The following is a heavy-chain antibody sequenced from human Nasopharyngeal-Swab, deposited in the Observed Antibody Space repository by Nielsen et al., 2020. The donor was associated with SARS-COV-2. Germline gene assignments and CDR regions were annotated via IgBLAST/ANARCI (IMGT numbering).Heavy chain of an antibody. J-gene: IGHJ6*02. CDR3: ARDYRTYYYDSSGYYASYYYGMDV. CDR2: ISSSGSTI. Sequence: GGSLRLSCAASGFSFRSYEMNWVRQAPGKGLEWVSYISSSGSTIDYADSVKGRFTISRDNAKNSLYLQMNSLRAEDTAVYYCARDYRTYYYDSSGYYASYYYGMDVWGQGTTVTVSS. CDR1: GFSFRSYE. D-gene: IGHD3-22*01. V-gene: IGHV3-48*03.